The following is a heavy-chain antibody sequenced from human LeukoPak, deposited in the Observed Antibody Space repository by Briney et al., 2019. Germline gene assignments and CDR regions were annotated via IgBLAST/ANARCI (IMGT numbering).Heavy chain of an antibody. CDR2: IIPILGIA. CDR1: GGTFSSYA. J-gene: IGHJ4*02. Sequence: SVKVSCKASGGTFSSYAISWVRQAPGQGLEWKGRIIPILGIANYAQKFQGRVTITADKSTSTAYMELSSLRSEDTAVYYCARDPRLRYSYGYGDYWGQGTLVTVSS. V-gene: IGHV1-69*04. D-gene: IGHD5-18*01. CDR3: ARDPRLRYSYGYGDY.